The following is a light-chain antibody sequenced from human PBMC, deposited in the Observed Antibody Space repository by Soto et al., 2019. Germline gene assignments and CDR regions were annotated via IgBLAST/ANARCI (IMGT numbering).Light chain of an antibody. J-gene: IGKJ5*01. V-gene: IGKV1-33*01. Sequence: DLQMTQSPSSLSASVGARVTITCQASQNINNYLNWYQQKPGRAPNLLIYDASNLEAGVPSRFSGSGSGTDFTFTISRLQPEDTATYDCQQYENLPTFGQGTRLDIK. CDR1: QNINNY. CDR3: QQYENLPT. CDR2: DAS.